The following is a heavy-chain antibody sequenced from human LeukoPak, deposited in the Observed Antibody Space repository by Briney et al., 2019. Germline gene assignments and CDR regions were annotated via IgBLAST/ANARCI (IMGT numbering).Heavy chain of an antibody. V-gene: IGHV4-31*03. CDR2: IYDYSGST. D-gene: IGHD5-12*01. CDR3: ARHKLEWLPFDY. CDR1: GVATRSGDYY. Sequence: SQTLSLTCNVSGVATRSGDYYWSWIRQHPGKGLEWIGFIYDYSGSTYYNPSLKSRVTMSVDTSKNQFSLRLSSVTAADTAVYYCARHKLEWLPFDYWGQGTLVTVSS. J-gene: IGHJ4*02.